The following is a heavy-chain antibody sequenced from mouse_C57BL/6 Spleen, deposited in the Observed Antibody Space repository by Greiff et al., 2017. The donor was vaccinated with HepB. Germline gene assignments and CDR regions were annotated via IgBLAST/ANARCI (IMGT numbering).Heavy chain of an antibody. CDR2: INPNNGGT. D-gene: IGHD2-5*01. Sequence: VQLQQSGPELVKPGASVKISCKASGYTFTDYYMNWVKQSHGKSLEWIGDINPNNGGTSYNQKFKGKATLTVDKSSSTAYMELRSLTSEDSAVYYFARYYYSNYEGFAYWGQGTLVTVSA. V-gene: IGHV1-26*01. J-gene: IGHJ3*01. CDR1: GYTFTDYY. CDR3: ARYYYSNYEGFAY.